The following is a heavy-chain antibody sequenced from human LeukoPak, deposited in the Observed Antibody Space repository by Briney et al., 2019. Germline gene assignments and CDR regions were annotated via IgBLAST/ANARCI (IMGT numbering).Heavy chain of an antibody. CDR2: IYSGGST. CDR3: ARVDYDSSVYYLDY. V-gene: IGHV3-53*01. Sequence: PGGSLRLSCAASGFTVSSNYMSWVRQAPGKGLEWVSVIYSGGSTYYADSVKGRFTISRDNSKNTLYLQMNSLRAEDTAVYYCARVDYDSSVYYLDYWGQGTLVTVSS. J-gene: IGHJ4*02. CDR1: GFTVSSNY. D-gene: IGHD3-22*01.